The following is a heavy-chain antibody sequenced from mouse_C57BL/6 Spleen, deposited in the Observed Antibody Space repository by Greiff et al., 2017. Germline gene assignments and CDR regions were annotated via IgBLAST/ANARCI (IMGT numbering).Heavy chain of an antibody. CDR2: IHPNSGST. CDR1: GYTFTSYW. Sequence: QVQLQQPGAELVKPGASVKLSCKASGYTFTSYWMHWVKQRPGQGLEWIGMIHPNSGSTNYNEKFKSKATLTVDKSSSTAYMQLSSLTSEDSAVYYCARGDGYYVIFDYWGQGTTLTVSS. CDR3: ARGDGYYVIFDY. V-gene: IGHV1-64*01. D-gene: IGHD2-3*01. J-gene: IGHJ2*01.